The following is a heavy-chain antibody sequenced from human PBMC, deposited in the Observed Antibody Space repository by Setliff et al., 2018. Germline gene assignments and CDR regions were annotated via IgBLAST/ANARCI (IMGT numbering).Heavy chain of an antibody. J-gene: IGHJ4*02. CDR1: GFTFSTYR. Sequence: GGSLRLSCAASGFTFSTYRMHWVRQAPGKGLKWVAVIWDDGGNKYHADSVKGRFTISRDNSQNTMYLQMNSLRAADTAVYHCARVGQATVVTAIHGALDYWGQGTLVTVSS. CDR3: ARVGQATVVTAIHGALDY. D-gene: IGHD2-21*02. V-gene: IGHV3-33*08. CDR2: IWDDGGNK.